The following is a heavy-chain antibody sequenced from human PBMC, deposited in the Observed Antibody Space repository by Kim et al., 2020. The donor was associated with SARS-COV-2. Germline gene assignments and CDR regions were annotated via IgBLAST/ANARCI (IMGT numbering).Heavy chain of an antibody. Sequence: SETLSLTCTVSGGSISSYYWSWIRQPPGKGLEWIGYIYYSGSTNYDPSLKSRVTISVDTSKNQFSLKLSSVTAADTAVYYCAREGYYDSSGYYRHDAFDICGQGTTVTASS. CDR1: GGSISSYY. D-gene: IGHD3-22*01. CDR2: IYYSGST. V-gene: IGHV4-59*01. CDR3: AREGYYDSSGYYRHDAFDI. J-gene: IGHJ3*02.